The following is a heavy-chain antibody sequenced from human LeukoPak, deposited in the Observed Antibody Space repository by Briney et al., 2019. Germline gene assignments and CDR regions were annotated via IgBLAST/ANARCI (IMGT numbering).Heavy chain of an antibody. D-gene: IGHD3-3*01. CDR3: ARHSKILRLLES. J-gene: IGHJ5*02. V-gene: IGHV4-39*01. CDR1: GGSISSSSYY. CDR2: IYYSGST. Sequence: PSETLSLTCTVSGGSISSSSYYRGWLRQPPGKGLEWIGSIYYSGSTYYNPSLKSRVTISVDTSKNQFSLKLSSVTAADTAVYYCARHSKILRLLESWGQGTLVTVSS.